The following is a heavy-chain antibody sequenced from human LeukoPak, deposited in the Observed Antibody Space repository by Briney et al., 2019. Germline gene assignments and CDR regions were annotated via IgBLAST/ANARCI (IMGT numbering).Heavy chain of an antibody. CDR2: ISAYNGNT. D-gene: IGHD1-26*01. Sequence: ASVKVSCKASGYTFTSYGISWVRQAPGQGLEWMGWISAYNGNTNYAQKLQGRVTMTTDTSTSTAYMELRSLRSDDTAAYYCARDEMGYSGSYYVWFDPWGQGTLVTVSS. CDR1: GYTFTSYG. J-gene: IGHJ5*02. V-gene: IGHV1-18*01. CDR3: ARDEMGYSGSYYVWFDP.